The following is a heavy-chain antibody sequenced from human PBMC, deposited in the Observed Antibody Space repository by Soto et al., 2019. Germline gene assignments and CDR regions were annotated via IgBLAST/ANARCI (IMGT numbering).Heavy chain of an antibody. V-gene: IGHV1-46*01. D-gene: IGHD5-12*01. CDR3: ARAELIVAGQEFDS. Sequence: QVDLVQSGAEVKKPGASVKMSCKSSGYRLSNYYMHWVRQAPGQGLEWMGIVNPSDGRANYARKFQGRVTMTWDTSTTTLYMEVNSLRSDDTAIYYCARAELIVAGQEFDSWGQGTLVPVSS. CDR1: GYRLSNYY. J-gene: IGHJ4*02. CDR2: VNPSDGRA.